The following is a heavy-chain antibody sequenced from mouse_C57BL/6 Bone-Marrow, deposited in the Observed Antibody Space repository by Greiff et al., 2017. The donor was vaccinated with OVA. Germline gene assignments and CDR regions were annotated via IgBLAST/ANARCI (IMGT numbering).Heavy chain of an antibody. CDR3: ARTLITTVVGGDY. J-gene: IGHJ2*01. Sequence: QVQLQQPGAELVRSGTSVKSSCKASGYTFTSYWMHWVKQRPGQGLEWIGVIDPSDSYTNYNQKFKGKATLTVDTSSSTAYMQISSLTSEDSAVYYCARTLITTVVGGDYWGQGATLTVSS. CDR2: IDPSDSYT. CDR1: GYTFTSYW. D-gene: IGHD1-1*01. V-gene: IGHV1-59*01.